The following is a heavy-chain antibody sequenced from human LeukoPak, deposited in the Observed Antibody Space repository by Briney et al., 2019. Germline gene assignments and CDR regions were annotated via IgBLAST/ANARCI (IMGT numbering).Heavy chain of an antibody. CDR1: GFTFSSYA. J-gene: IGHJ6*03. V-gene: IGHV3-23*01. CDR2: ISGSGGST. CDR3: ARYHGRRDFSYYYYMDV. Sequence: GGSLRLSCAASGFTFSSYAMSWVRQAPGKGLEWVSAISGSGGSTYYADSVKGRFTISRDNAKNSLYLQMNSLRAEDTAVYYCARYHGRRDFSYYYYMDVWGKGTTVTVSS. D-gene: IGHD3-3*01.